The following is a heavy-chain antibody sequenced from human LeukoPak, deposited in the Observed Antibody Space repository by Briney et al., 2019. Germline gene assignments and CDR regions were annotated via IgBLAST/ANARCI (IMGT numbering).Heavy chain of an antibody. Sequence: PSETLSLTCSVSGGSVSSYYWSWIRQSPGKGLEWIGYTHYSGTSNSNPSLKSRVTISIDTSKNQFSLKLSSVTAADTAVYYCAKSGRYDTLTGYYIDYWGQGALVTVSS. CDR1: GGSVSSYY. V-gene: IGHV4-59*02. D-gene: IGHD3-9*01. J-gene: IGHJ4*02. CDR2: THYSGTS. CDR3: AKSGRYDTLTGYYIDY.